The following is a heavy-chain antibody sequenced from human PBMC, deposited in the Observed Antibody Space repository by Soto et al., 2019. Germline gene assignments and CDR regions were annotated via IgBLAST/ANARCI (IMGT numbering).Heavy chain of an antibody. V-gene: IGHV3-30*18. Sequence: QVQLVESGGGVVQPGRSLRLSCAASGFTFSSYGMHWVRQAPGKGLEWVAVISYDGSNKYYADSVKGRFTISRDNSKNTLYLQMNRLRAEDTAVYYCAKDYLHFWSGRGGWGQGTLVTVSS. J-gene: IGHJ4*02. CDR2: ISYDGSNK. CDR1: GFTFSSYG. D-gene: IGHD3-3*02. CDR3: AKDYLHFWSGRGG.